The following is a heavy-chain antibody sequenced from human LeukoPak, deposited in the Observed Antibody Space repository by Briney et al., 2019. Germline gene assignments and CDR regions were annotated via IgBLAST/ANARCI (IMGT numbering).Heavy chain of an antibody. Sequence: PSETLSLTCTVSGGAISSFFWNWIRQPPAKGLEWIGYIFNSVTTNYNPSLKSRVTISVDTSKNQFSLKLSSVTTADTAVYYCARKVCSSTNCNFDSWGQGTLVTVSS. D-gene: IGHD2-2*01. V-gene: IGHV4-59*01. CDR1: GGAISSFF. J-gene: IGHJ4*02. CDR2: IFNSVTT. CDR3: ARKVCSSTNCNFDS.